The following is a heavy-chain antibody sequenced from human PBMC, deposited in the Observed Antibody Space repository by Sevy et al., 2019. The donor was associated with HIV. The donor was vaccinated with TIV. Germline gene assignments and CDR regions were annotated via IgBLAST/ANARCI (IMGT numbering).Heavy chain of an antibody. CDR2: MNPNSGNT. D-gene: IGHD6-13*01. CDR3: ARTSIAAAGTSAFDI. Sequence: ASVKVSCKASGYTFTSYDINWVRQATGQGLEWMGWMNPNSGNTGYAQKVQGRVTMTRNTSISTAYMELSSLRSEDTAGYYCARTSIAAAGTSAFDIWGQGTMVTVSS. CDR1: GYTFTSYD. V-gene: IGHV1-8*01. J-gene: IGHJ3*02.